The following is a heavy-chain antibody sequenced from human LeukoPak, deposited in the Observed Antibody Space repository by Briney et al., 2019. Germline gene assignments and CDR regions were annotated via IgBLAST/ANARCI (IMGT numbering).Heavy chain of an antibody. D-gene: IGHD3-9*01. J-gene: IGHJ5*02. V-gene: IGHV4-61*02. CDR2: ICTSGST. CDR1: GGSISSGSYY. CDR3: ARDATGYHYNWFDP. Sequence: SETLSLTCTVSGGSISSGSYYWSWIRQPAGKGLEWIGRICTSGSTNYNPSLKSRVTISVDTSKNQFSLKLSSVTAADTAVYYCARDATGYHYNWFDPWGQGTLVTVSS.